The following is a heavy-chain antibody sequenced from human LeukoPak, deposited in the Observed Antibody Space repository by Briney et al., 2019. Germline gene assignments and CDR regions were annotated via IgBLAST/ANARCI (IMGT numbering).Heavy chain of an antibody. CDR1: GGSISSSSYY. CDR3: ARGPYSYDSSGAFDI. D-gene: IGHD3-22*01. Sequence: SETLSLSCTVSGGSISSSSYYWGWIRQPPGKGLEWIGTIYYSGSTYYNPSLKSRVTISVDTSKNQFSLKLSSVTAADTAVYFCARGPYSYDSSGAFDIWGQGTMVTVSS. V-gene: IGHV4-39*07. CDR2: IYYSGST. J-gene: IGHJ3*02.